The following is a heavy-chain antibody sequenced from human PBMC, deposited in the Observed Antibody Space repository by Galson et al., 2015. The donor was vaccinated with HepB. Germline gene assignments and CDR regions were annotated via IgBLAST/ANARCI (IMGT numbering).Heavy chain of an antibody. CDR3: ARDPGGLDAFDI. Sequence: SLRLSCAASGFTFSDHYMSWIRQAPGKGLEWVSYISSSSSYTNYADSVKGRFTISRDNAKNSLYLQMNSLRAEDTAVYYCARDPGGLDAFDIWGQGTMVTVSS. CDR2: ISSSSSYT. D-gene: IGHD3-10*01. CDR1: GFTFSDHY. J-gene: IGHJ3*02. V-gene: IGHV3-11*05.